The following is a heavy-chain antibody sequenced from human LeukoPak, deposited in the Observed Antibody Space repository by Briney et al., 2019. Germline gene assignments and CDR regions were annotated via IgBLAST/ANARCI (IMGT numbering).Heavy chain of an antibody. V-gene: IGHV3-7*03. CDR2: IKQDGSEK. CDR3: ARGIMVRGVGDWFDP. D-gene: IGHD3-10*01. J-gene: IGHJ5*02. Sequence: GGSLRLSCAASGFTFSSYWMSWVRQAPGKGLEWVANIKQDGSEKYYVDSVKGRFTISRDNAKNSLYLQMNSLRAEDTAVYYCARGIMVRGVGDWFDPWGQGTLVTVSS. CDR1: GFTFSSYW.